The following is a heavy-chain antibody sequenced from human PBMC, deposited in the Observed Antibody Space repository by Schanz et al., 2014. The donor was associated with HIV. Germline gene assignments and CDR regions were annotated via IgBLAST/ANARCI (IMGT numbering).Heavy chain of an antibody. Sequence: QVQLVQSGAEVKKTGSPVKVSCKAFGGTLSNYAISWVRQAPGQGLEWMGWISAYNGNTNYAQNLQGRVTMTTDTFTSTAYMELRSLRSDETAVYYCARDSTDYYDSSGYQYWGQGTLVTVSS. J-gene: IGHJ4*02. CDR3: ARDSTDYYDSSGYQY. CDR1: GGTLSNYA. D-gene: IGHD3-22*01. CDR2: ISAYNGNT. V-gene: IGHV1-18*01.